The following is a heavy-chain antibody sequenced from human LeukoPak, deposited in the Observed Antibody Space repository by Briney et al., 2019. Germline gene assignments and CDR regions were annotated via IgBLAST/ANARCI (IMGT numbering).Heavy chain of an antibody. V-gene: IGHV1-18*01. CDR1: GYTFTNYG. CDR2: ISGYNANT. CDR3: ARGSHRLYDYVWGTYESKDY. J-gene: IGHJ4*02. D-gene: IGHD3-16*01. Sequence: GASVKVSCKASGYTFTNYGISWVRQAPGQGLEWMGWISGYNANTNYVQKFQGRVTMTTDTSTHTAYMELRSLRSDDTAVYYCARGSHRLYDYVWGTYESKDYWGQGTLVTVSS.